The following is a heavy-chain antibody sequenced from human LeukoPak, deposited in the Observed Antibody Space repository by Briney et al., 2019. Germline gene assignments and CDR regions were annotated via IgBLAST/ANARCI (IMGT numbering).Heavy chain of an antibody. CDR3: SEGYFEPFDH. V-gene: IGHV4-59*02. Sequence: SETLSLTCVGSGASVSSSHWNWIRQLPGKGLEWIGCLSYTGKTDYNPSLTSRVTISLDASKNQVSLKLRSLTAADTAVYYCSEGYFEPFDHWGQGTLVTVSS. CDR1: GASVSSSH. CDR2: LSYTGKT. J-gene: IGHJ4*02. D-gene: IGHD2/OR15-2a*01.